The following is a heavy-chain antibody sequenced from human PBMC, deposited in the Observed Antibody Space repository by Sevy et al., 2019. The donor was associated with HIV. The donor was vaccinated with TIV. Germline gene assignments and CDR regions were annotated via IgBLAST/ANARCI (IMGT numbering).Heavy chain of an antibody. CDR2: IWYDGSNK. Sequence: GGSLRLSCAASGFTFSSYGMHWVRQAPGKGLEWVAVIWYDGSNKYYADSVKGRFTISRDNSKNTLYLQMNSLRAEDTAVDYCARGPPQAYCGGDCYGTFDYWGQGTLVTVSS. CDR1: GFTFSSYG. V-gene: IGHV3-33*01. J-gene: IGHJ4*02. D-gene: IGHD2-21*02. CDR3: ARGPPQAYCGGDCYGTFDY.